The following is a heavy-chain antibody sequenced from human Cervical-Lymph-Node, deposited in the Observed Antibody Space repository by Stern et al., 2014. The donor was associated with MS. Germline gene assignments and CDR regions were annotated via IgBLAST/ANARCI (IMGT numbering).Heavy chain of an antibody. CDR2: IITILGPA. D-gene: IGHD6-19*01. V-gene: IGHV1-69*01. CDR1: GGTFSNYA. Sequence: VQLVESGAEVKKPGSSVKVSCKASGGTFSNYAISWVRQAPGQGLEWMGWIITILGPANSAQKFQGRVTITADESTSTTYMELSSLRSEDTAVYYCASLLGRIAVASVDYWGQGTLVTVSS. J-gene: IGHJ4*02. CDR3: ASLLGRIAVASVDY.